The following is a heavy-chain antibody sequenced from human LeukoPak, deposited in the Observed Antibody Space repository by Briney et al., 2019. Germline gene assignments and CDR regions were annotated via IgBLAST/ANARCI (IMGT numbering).Heavy chain of an antibody. V-gene: IGHV1-3*01. Sequence: GASVKVSCKASGYTFTSYAMHWVRQAPGQRLQWMGWINAGNGNTKYSQKFQGRVTITRDTSASTAYMELSSLRSEDTAVYYCARVGSGWYWYFDYWAREPWSPSPQ. CDR2: INAGNGNT. CDR1: GYTFTSYA. D-gene: IGHD6-19*01. CDR3: ARVGSGWYWYFDY. J-gene: IGHJ4*02.